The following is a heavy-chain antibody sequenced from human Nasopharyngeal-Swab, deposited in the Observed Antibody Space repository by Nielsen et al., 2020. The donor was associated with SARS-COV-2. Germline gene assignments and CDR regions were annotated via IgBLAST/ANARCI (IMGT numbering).Heavy chain of an antibody. Sequence: ASVKVSCKVSGYTLTELSMHWVRQAPGKGLVWMGGFDPEDGETIYAQKFQGRVTMTEDTSTDTAYMELSSLRSEDTAVYYCATDLQNTGDWFDPWGQGTLVTVSS. CDR1: GYTLTELS. CDR2: FDPEDGET. CDR3: ATDLQNTGDWFDP. D-gene: IGHD2/OR15-2a*01. J-gene: IGHJ5*02. V-gene: IGHV1-24*01.